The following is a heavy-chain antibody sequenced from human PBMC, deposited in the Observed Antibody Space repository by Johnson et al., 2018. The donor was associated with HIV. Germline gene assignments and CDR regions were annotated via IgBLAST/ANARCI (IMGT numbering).Heavy chain of an antibody. CDR2: INNSGGST. V-gene: IGHV3-23*04. CDR1: GFTFSNYA. D-gene: IGHD3-10*01. Sequence: VQLVESGGSLVLPGGSLRLSCAASGFTFSNYAMSWVRQAPGKGLEWVSTINNSGGSTYYADFVKGRFNISRDNSKNTLYLQMNSLRAEDAAVYYCAKDLVERSGISYDAFDIWDQGTMVTVSS. CDR3: AKDLVERSGISYDAFDI. J-gene: IGHJ3*02.